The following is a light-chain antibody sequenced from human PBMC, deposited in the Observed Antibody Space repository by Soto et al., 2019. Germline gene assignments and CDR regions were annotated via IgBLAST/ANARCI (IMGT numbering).Light chain of an antibody. CDR2: AAS. CDR1: QSVSSN. V-gene: IGKV3-15*01. CDR3: QQYNNWPV. J-gene: IGKJ2*01. Sequence: EIVLTQSPATLSVSPGERVTLSCRVSQSVSSNLAWYQKKHSQAPRLLIYAASTRATGVPARFSGTGSGTDFTLTISSLQSEDFAVYYCQQYNNWPVFGQGTKVDIK.